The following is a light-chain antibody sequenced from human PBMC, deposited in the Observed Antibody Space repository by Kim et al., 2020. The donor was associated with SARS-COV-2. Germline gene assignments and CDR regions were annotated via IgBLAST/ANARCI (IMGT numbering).Light chain of an antibody. CDR1: QGISSD. V-gene: IGKV1-8*01. Sequence: ATTGDRVTITCRASQGISSDLAWHQQKPGKAPKLLIYAASTLQSGVPSRFSGSGSGTDFTLTINCLQSEDFATYYCQQYYSYPPTFGQGTKVEIK. CDR3: QQYYSYPPT. J-gene: IGKJ1*01. CDR2: AAS.